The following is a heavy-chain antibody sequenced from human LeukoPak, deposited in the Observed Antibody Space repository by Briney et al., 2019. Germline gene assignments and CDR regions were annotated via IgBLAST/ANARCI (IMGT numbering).Heavy chain of an antibody. CDR2: IIPIFGTA. Sequence: VASVKVSCKASGGTFSSYAISWVRQAPGQGLEWMGGIIPIFGTANYAQKFQGRVTITADESTSTAYMELSSLRSEDTAVYYCAREGYCSSTSCYGWRDYYMDVWGKGTTVTVSS. V-gene: IGHV1-69*13. CDR1: GGTFSSYA. D-gene: IGHD2-2*01. J-gene: IGHJ6*03. CDR3: AREGYCSSTSCYGWRDYYMDV.